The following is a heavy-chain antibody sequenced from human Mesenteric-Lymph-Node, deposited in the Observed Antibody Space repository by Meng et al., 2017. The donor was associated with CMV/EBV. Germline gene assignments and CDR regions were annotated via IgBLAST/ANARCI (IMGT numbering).Heavy chain of an antibody. J-gene: IGHJ3*02. CDR1: GFTFSSYW. CDR2: ISYDGSNK. Sequence: GGSLRLSCAASGFTFSSYWMHWVRQAPGKGLEWVAVISYDGSNKYYADSVKGRFTISRDNSKNTLYLQMNSLRAEDTAVYYCAAATTGSTDDAFDIWGQGTMVTVSS. D-gene: IGHD2-8*02. V-gene: IGHV3-30-3*01. CDR3: AAATTGSTDDAFDI.